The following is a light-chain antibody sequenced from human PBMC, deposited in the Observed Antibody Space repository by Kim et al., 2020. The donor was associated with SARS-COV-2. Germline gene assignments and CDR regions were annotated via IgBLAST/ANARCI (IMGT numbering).Light chain of an antibody. CDR2: ENN. CDR3: QSYDSTTVV. CDR1: SGSIATSY. V-gene: IGLV6-57*03. Sequence: NFMLTQPHSVSESPGRTVTISCTRSSGSIATSYVQWYQQRPASAPTTAIYENNQRPSGVPDRFYGSIDSSSNSASLTISGLKTEDEADYYCQSYDSTTVVFGGGTQLTVL. J-gene: IGLJ2*01.